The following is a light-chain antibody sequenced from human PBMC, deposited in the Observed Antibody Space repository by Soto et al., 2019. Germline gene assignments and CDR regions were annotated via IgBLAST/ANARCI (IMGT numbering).Light chain of an antibody. CDR3: QHYNSDPWT. V-gene: IGKV1-5*01. CDR2: DAS. CDR1: QTIRRW. Sequence: DIELTQSPSTLSASVGDRLTITCRASQTIRRWLAWYQQRPGQAPKVLIYDASTLESGVPARFSGSGSETEFTLNISSLQPEDSATYSCQHYNSDPWTVGQGTKVEIK. J-gene: IGKJ1*01.